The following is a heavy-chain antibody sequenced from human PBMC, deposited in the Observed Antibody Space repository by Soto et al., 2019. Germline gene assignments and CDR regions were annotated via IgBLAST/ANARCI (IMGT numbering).Heavy chain of an antibody. V-gene: IGHV4-59*01. CDR1: GGSISNYY. J-gene: IGHJ5*02. CDR2: IFYSGST. D-gene: IGHD5-18*01. Sequence: QVHLQESGPRLVKPSETLSLTCTVSGGSISNYYWSWIRQPPGRGLEWIGHIFYSGSTNYNPALKSRGTISVDTSKSQFSLKLSSVTAADTAVYYCAKDSGYNYGYFRWFDPWGQGTLVTVSS. CDR3: AKDSGYNYGYFRWFDP.